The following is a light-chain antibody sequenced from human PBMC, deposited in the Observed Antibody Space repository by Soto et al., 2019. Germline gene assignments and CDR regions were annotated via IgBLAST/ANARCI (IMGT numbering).Light chain of an antibody. CDR2: EVS. J-gene: IGLJ1*01. V-gene: IGLV2-8*01. Sequence: QSVLTQPPSASGSPGQSATISGTGTRSDVGGYNYVSWYQQHPGKAPKLMIYEVSKRPSGVPDRFSGSKSGNTASLTVSGLQAEDEADYYCSSYAGSNSYVFGTGTKVTVL. CDR3: SSYAGSNSYV. CDR1: RSDVGGYNY.